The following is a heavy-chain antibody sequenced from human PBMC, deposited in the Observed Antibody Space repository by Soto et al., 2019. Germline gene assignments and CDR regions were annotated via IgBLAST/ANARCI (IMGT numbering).Heavy chain of an antibody. CDR3: ARDRITFGGVILYPYFDY. Sequence: EVQLVESGGGLVKPGGSLRLSCAASGFTFSSYSMNWVRQAPGKGLEWVSSISSSSSYIYYADSVKGRFTISRDNAKNSLYRQMNSLRAEDTAVYYCARDRITFGGVILYPYFDYWGQGTLVTVSS. D-gene: IGHD3-16*02. CDR2: ISSSSSYI. J-gene: IGHJ4*02. V-gene: IGHV3-21*01. CDR1: GFTFSSYS.